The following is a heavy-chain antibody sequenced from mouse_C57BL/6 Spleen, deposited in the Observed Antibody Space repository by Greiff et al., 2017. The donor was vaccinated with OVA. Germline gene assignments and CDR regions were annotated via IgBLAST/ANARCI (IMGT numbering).Heavy chain of an antibody. V-gene: IGHV1-26*01. CDR2: INPNNGGT. CDR1: GYTFTDYY. D-gene: IGHD2-1*01. Sequence: EVKLQQSGPELVKPGASVKISCKASGYTFTDYYMNWVKQSHGKSLEWIGDINPNNGGTSYNQKFKGRATLTVDKSSSTAYMELRSLTSEDSAVYYCARSGNYFYWGQGTTLTVSS. CDR3: ARSGNYFY. J-gene: IGHJ2*01.